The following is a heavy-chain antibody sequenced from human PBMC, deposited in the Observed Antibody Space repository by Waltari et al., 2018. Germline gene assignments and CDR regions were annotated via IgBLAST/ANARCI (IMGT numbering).Heavy chain of an antibody. CDR2: INPKNGDT. Sequence: LVKYGAEVKKPGASVKVSCKAAGYTFTGYAILWVRQAPGQGLEWMGRINPKNGDTHYAQKFQGRVAMTTDTSTNTAFMELHSLRSDDTAVYYCLRDSSGSHFDYWGQGTLVTVSS. CDR1: GYTFTGYA. D-gene: IGHD3-22*01. CDR3: LRDSSGSHFDY. V-gene: IGHV1-2*06. J-gene: IGHJ4*02.